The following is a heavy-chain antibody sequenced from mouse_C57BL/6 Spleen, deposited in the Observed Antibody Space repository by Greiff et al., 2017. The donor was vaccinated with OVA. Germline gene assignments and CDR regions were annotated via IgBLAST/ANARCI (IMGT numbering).Heavy chain of an antibody. CDR1: GYAFSSSW. J-gene: IGHJ4*01. CDR3: APFSYYAMDY. Sequence: VHLVESGPELVKPGASVKISCKASGYAFSSSWMNWVKQRPGKGLEWIGRIYPGDGDTNYNGKFKGKATLTADKSSSTAYMQLSSLTSEDSAVYFCAPFSYYAMDYWGQGTSVTVSS. CDR2: IYPGDGDT. V-gene: IGHV1-82*01.